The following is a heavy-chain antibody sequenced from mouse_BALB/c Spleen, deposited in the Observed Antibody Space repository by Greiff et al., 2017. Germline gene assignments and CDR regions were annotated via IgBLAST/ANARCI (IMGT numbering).Heavy chain of an antibody. J-gene: IGHJ4*01. CDR1: GFAFSSYW. V-gene: IGHV1-80*01. Sequence: VQLQQSGAELVRPGSSVKISCKASGFAFSSYWMNWVQQRPGQGLEWIGQIYPGDGDTNYNGKFKGKATLTADKSTNTPYMQLSSLTSEDSAVYFCARAATVVPYAMDYWGQGTSVTVSS. CDR3: ARAATVVPYAMDY. CDR2: IYPGDGDT. D-gene: IGHD1-1*01.